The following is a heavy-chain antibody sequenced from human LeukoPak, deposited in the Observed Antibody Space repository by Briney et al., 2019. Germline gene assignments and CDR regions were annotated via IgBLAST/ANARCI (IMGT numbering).Heavy chain of an antibody. J-gene: IGHJ4*02. CDR2: INTYNGNT. CDR1: GYTFTSYG. V-gene: IGHV1-18*01. Sequence: ASVKVSCKASGYTFTSYGISWVRQAPGQGLEWMGWINTYNGNTNYAQKFQGRVTMTTDTSTSTAYMELRSLRSDDTAVYSCARDKGSTWYGEYFDYWGQGTLVTVS. D-gene: IGHD6-13*01. CDR3: ARDKGSTWYGEYFDY.